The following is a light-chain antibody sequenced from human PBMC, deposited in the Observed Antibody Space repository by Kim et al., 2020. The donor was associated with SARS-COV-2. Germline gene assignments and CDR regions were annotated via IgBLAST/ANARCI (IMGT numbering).Light chain of an antibody. Sequence: DIQMTQSPSSLSASVGDRVTITCRASQGIRYNLGWYQQRPGKTPKGLIYAASYLQRGVPSRFRGSGSGTEFTLTISSLQPEDFATYYCQQYNTYPWTFGQGTKVDIK. CDR3: QQYNTYPWT. J-gene: IGKJ1*01. CDR2: AAS. CDR1: QGIRYN. V-gene: IGKV1-17*01.